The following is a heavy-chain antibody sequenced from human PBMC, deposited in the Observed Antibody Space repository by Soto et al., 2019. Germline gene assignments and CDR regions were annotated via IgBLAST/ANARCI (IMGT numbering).Heavy chain of an antibody. CDR3: AKGPSPLWSGYYYFDY. CDR2: ISGSGGST. V-gene: IGHV3-23*01. Sequence: GGSLSLSCAASGFTFSSYAMSWVRQAPGKGLEWVSAISGSGGSTYYADSVKGRFTISRDNSKNTLYLQMNSLRAEATAVYYCAKGPSPLWSGYYYFDYWGQGTLVTVSS. J-gene: IGHJ4*02. CDR1: GFTFSSYA. D-gene: IGHD3-3*01.